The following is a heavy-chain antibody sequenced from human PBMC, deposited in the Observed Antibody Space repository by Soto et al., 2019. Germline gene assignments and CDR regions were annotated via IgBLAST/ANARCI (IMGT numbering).Heavy chain of an antibody. V-gene: IGHV1-2*02. Sequence: ASVKVSCKASGYTFTGYYMHWVRQAPGQGLEWMGWINPNSGGTNYAQKFQGRVTMTRDTSISTAYMELSRLRSDDTAVYYCARDRRAAGRNWFDPWGQGTLVTVSS. D-gene: IGHD6-13*01. CDR1: GYTFTGYY. CDR3: ARDRRAAGRNWFDP. CDR2: INPNSGGT. J-gene: IGHJ5*02.